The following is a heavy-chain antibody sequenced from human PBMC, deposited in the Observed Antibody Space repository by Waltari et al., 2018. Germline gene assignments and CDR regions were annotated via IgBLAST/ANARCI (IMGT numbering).Heavy chain of an antibody. CDR3: ARVVSGSYYGGYFDY. CDR2: ISAYNGNT. J-gene: IGHJ4*02. V-gene: IGHV1-18*01. Sequence: QVQLVQSGAEVKKPGASVKVSCKASGYTFTTFGISWVRQAPGQGLEWMGWISAYNGNTNYAQKLQGRVTMTTDTSTSTAYMELRSLRSDDTAVYYCARVVSGSYYGGYFDYWGQGTLVTVSS. CDR1: GYTFTTFG. D-gene: IGHD1-26*01.